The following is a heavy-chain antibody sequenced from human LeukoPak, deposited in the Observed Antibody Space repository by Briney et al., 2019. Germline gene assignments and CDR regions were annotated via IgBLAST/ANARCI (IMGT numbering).Heavy chain of an antibody. CDR3: ARDAGGRYHPKDAYDI. J-gene: IGHJ3*02. CDR1: GYSIISGYY. Sequence: SETLSLTCTVSGYSIISGYYWGWIRQPPGKGLEWIGYIYTSGSTNYNPSLKSRVTISVDTSKNQFCLKMSSVTAADTAVYYCARDAGGRYHPKDAYDIWGQGTRVTVSS. V-gene: IGHV4-38-2*02. D-gene: IGHD3-16*02. CDR2: IYTSGST.